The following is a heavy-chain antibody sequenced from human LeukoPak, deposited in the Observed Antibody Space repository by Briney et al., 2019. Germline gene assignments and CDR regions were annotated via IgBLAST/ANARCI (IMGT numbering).Heavy chain of an antibody. Sequence: GSLRLSCAASGFTVSSNEMSWVRQAPGKGLEWVSSISGGSTYYADSRKGRFTISRDNSKNTLHLQMNSLRAEDTAVYYCARDHLAYGSGYDAFDIWGQGTMVTVSS. D-gene: IGHD3-10*01. J-gene: IGHJ3*02. CDR1: GFTVSSNE. CDR3: ARDHLAYGSGYDAFDI. V-gene: IGHV3-38-3*01. CDR2: ISGGST.